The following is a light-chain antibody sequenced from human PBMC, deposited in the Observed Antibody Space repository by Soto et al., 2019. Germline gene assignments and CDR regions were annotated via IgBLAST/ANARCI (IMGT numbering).Light chain of an antibody. V-gene: IGKV3-11*01. J-gene: IGKJ3*01. CDR1: QNVSTY. CDR3: QQRTNWLT. Sequence: EIVLTQSPATLSLSPGERVTLSCRASQNVSTYLAWYQQKPGQAPRLLIYDASDRATGIPARFSGSGYGTDFTLTISSPEPEDSAVYYCQQRTNWLTFGPGTKVAIK. CDR2: DAS.